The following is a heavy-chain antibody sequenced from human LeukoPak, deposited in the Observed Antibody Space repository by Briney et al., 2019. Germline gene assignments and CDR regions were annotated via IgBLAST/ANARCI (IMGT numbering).Heavy chain of an antibody. CDR1: GFTVSSNY. D-gene: IGHD3-9*01. Sequence: GGSLRLSCAASGFTVSSNYMSWVRQAPGKGLEWVSAISGSGGSTYYADSVKGRFTISRDNSKNTLYLQMNSLRAEDTAVYYCAKDQEVLRYFDWLLPFDYWGQGTLVTVSS. V-gene: IGHV3-23*01. CDR3: AKDQEVLRYFDWLLPFDY. CDR2: ISGSGGST. J-gene: IGHJ4*02.